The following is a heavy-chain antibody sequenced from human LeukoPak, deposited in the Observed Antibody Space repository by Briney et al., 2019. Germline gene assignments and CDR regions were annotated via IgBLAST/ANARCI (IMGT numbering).Heavy chain of an antibody. D-gene: IGHD3-10*01. J-gene: IGHJ4*02. CDR1: VYSFRNYG. V-gene: IGHV1-18*01. CDR3: ARGGGGYYGSGSYLIDH. CDR2: ISVYNGNT. Sequence: ASVKVSCKASVYSFRNYGISWVRQAPGQGLEYMGWISVYNGNTNYAQRLQGRVTMTADTSTSTVYMELRSLRSDDTAVYYCARGGGGYYGSGSYLIDHWGQGTLVTVSS.